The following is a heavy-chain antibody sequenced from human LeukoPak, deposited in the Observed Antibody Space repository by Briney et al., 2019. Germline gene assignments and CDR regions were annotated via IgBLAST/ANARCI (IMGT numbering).Heavy chain of an antibody. D-gene: IGHD3-3*01. J-gene: IGHJ4*02. CDR2: ISYDGSNK. V-gene: IGHV3-30-3*01. CDR1: GFTFSSYA. CDR3: ARDQSRYYDFWSGYYGLDY. Sequence: GGSLRLSCAASGFTFSSYAMHWVRQAPGKGLELVAVISYDGSNKYYADSVKGRFTISRDNSKNTLYLQMNSLRAEDTAVYYCARDQSRYYDFWSGYYGLDYWGQGTLVTVSS.